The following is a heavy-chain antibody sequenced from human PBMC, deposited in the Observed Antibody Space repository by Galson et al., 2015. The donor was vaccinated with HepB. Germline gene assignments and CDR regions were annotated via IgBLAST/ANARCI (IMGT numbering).Heavy chain of an antibody. D-gene: IGHD6-13*01. CDR3: ARDGIEQQLVPTAFYYGMDV. J-gene: IGHJ6*02. V-gene: IGHV3-21*01. Sequence: SLRLSCAASGFTFSSYSMNWVRQAPGKGLEWVSSISSSSSYIYYADSVKGRFTISRDNAKNSLYLQMNSLRAEDTAVYYCARDGIEQQLVPTAFYYGMDVWGQGTTVTVSS. CDR2: ISSSSSYI. CDR1: GFTFSSYS.